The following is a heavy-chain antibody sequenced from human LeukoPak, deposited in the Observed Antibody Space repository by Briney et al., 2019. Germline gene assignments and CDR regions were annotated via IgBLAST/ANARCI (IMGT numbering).Heavy chain of an antibody. V-gene: IGHV3-20*04. D-gene: IGHD3-10*01. CDR3: ARVYGSEIDY. CDR1: GFTFDDYG. CDR2: TNWNGGST. Sequence: GGSLRLSCAASGFTFDDYGMSWVRQAPGKGLEWVSGTNWNGGSTGYADSVKGRFTVSRDNSRNTLFLQMNSLRPEDTAVYYCARVYGSEIDYWGQGTLVTVSS. J-gene: IGHJ4*02.